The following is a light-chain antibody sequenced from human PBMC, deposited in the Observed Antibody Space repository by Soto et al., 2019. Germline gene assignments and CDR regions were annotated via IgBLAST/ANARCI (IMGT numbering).Light chain of an antibody. CDR1: SSDVGGSNF. CDR3: VSYTSSTTYV. V-gene: IGLV2-14*03. Sequence: SMLTQPASVSDSPGQSITVSCTGTSSDVGGSNFVSWYQQHPGKPPKLIIYDVANRPSGVSNRFSGSKSGSTASLIISRLQTEDEADYYCVSYTSSTTYVFGTGTKVTVL. CDR2: DVA. J-gene: IGLJ1*01.